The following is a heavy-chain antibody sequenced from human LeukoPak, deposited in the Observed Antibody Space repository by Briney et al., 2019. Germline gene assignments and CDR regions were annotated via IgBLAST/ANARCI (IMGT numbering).Heavy chain of an antibody. CDR1: GFTFSSYG. J-gene: IGHJ4*02. Sequence: GGSLRLSCAASGFTFSSYGMHWVRQAPGKGLEWVAVIWYDGSNKYYADSVKGRFTIPRDNSKNTLYLQMNSLRAEDTAVYYCARGMELGPDPPDYWGQGTLVTVSS. V-gene: IGHV3-33*01. CDR3: ARGMELGPDPPDY. CDR2: IWYDGSNK. D-gene: IGHD1-7*01.